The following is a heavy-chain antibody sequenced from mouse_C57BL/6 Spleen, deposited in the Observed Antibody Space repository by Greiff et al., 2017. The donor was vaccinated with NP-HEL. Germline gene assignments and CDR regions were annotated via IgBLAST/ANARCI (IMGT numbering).Heavy chain of an antibody. Sequence: QVQLQQSGAELARPGASVKMSCKASGYTFTSYTMHWVKQRPGQGLEWIGYINPSSGYTKYNQKFKDKATLTADKSSSTAYMQLSSLTSEDSAVYYCERGGDGSSLYYAMDYWGQGTSVTVSS. CDR1: GYTFTSYT. CDR2: INPSSGYT. J-gene: IGHJ4*01. V-gene: IGHV1-4*01. CDR3: ERGGDGSSLYYAMDY. D-gene: IGHD1-1*01.